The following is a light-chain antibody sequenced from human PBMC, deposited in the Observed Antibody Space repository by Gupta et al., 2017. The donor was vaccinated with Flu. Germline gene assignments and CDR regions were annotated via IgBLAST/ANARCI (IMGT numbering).Light chain of an antibody. CDR3: MQALT. V-gene: IGKV2-28*01. J-gene: IGKJ4*01. CDR2: LGS. CDR1: QSLLHSNGYNY. Sequence: DIVMTQSPLSLPVTPGEPASISCRSSQSLLHSNGYNYLDWYLQKPGQSPQLLIYLGSNRASGVPDRFSGSGSGTDFTLKISRVEAEEVGVYYCMQALTCGGGPTVEIK.